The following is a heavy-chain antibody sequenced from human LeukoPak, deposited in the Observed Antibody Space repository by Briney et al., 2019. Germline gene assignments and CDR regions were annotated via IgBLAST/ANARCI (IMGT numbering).Heavy chain of an antibody. V-gene: IGHV1-18*01. CDR1: GYTFTIYG. CDR2: ISAYNGNT. Sequence: GASVTVSFKASGYTFTIYGISWVRQAPGQGLEWMGWISAYNGNTNYAQKLQGRVTITTDTSTSTAYMELRSLRSDDTAVYYCARRITAYCSSTSCYANYYYYMDVWGKGTTVTISS. D-gene: IGHD2-2*01. J-gene: IGHJ6*03. CDR3: ARRITAYCSSTSCYANYYYYMDV.